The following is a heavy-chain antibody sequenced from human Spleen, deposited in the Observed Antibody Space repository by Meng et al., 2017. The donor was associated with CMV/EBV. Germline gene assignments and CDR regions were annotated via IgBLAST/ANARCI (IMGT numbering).Heavy chain of an antibody. D-gene: IGHD3-22*01. CDR2: IIPIFGTA. J-gene: IGHJ4*02. CDR3: AKNSGSHYDSSGYLNY. CDR1: GGTFSSYA. Sequence: SVKVSCKASGGTFSSYAISWVRQAPGQGLEWMGGIIPIFGTANYAQKFQGRVTITTDESTSTAYMELSSLRSEDTAVYYCAKNSGSHYDSSGYLNYWGQGTLVTVSS. V-gene: IGHV1-69*05.